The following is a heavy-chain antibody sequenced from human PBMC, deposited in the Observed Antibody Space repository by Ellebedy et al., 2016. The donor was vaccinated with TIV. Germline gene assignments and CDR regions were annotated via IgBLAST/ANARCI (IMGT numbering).Heavy chain of an antibody. J-gene: IGHJ5*02. CDR3: ARGDLSSALDP. D-gene: IGHD3-22*01. CDR1: GGSISSGGYY. V-gene: IGHV4-31*03. CDR2: IYYSGST. Sequence: SETLSLTXTVSGGSISSGGYYWSWIRQHPGKGLEWIGYIYYSGSTYYNPSLKSRVTISVDTSKNQFSLKLSSVTAADTAVYYCARGDLSSALDPWGQGTLVTVSS.